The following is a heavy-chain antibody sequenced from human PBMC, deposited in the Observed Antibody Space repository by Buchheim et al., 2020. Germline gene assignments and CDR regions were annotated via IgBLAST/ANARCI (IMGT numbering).Heavy chain of an antibody. Sequence: QLQESGPGLVKPSQTLSLTCTVSGGSISSGGYYWSWIRQHPGKGLEWIGYIYYSGSTYYNPSLKSRVTISVDTSKNQFSLKLSSVTAADTAVYYCARLASNSLGYCTNGVCFHFDYWGQGTL. V-gene: IGHV4-31*03. CDR3: ARLASNSLGYCTNGVCFHFDY. D-gene: IGHD2-8*01. CDR1: GGSISSGGYY. J-gene: IGHJ4*02. CDR2: IYYSGST.